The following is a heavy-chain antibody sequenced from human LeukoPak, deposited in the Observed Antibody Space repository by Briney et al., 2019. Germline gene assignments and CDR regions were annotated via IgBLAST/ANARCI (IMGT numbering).Heavy chain of an antibody. J-gene: IGHJ4*02. CDR3: AREGDYYDSGGYYRIDF. D-gene: IGHD3-22*01. CDR2: VYHGGST. V-gene: IGHV4-59*01. Sequence: SETLSLTCTVSGGSINAYYWSWIRQPPGKGLEWIGYVYHGGSTNYNPSLKSRVTMSVDTSNNQFSLKLSSVTAADTAMYYCAREGDYYDSGGYYRIDFWGQGTLVTVSS. CDR1: GGSINAYY.